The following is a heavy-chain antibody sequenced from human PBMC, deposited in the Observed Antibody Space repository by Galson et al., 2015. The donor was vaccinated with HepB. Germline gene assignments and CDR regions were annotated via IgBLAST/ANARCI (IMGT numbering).Heavy chain of an antibody. Sequence: SLRLSCATSGFTFNNYAINWVRQAPGKGLEWVSCFSGGSNNTSYADSVNGRFTIYRDNANKTLYLHLNTPTVDDTAVYYCARGAYGDFRGFGYWGRGTLVTVSS. V-gene: IGHV3-23*01. J-gene: IGHJ4*02. CDR1: GFTFNNYA. CDR3: ARGAYGDFRGFGY. D-gene: IGHD4-17*01. CDR2: FSGGSNNT.